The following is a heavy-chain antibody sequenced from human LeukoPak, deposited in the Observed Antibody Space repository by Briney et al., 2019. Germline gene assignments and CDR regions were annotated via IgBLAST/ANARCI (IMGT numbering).Heavy chain of an antibody. CDR3: ARVSYYDSSGYYYSWFDP. CDR1: GYTFTSYG. D-gene: IGHD3-22*01. V-gene: IGHV1-18*01. CDR2: ISAYNGNT. Sequence: ASVRVSCMASGYTFTSYGISWVRQAPGQGGEWMGCISAYNGNTNYAQKLQGRVTMTTDTSTSTAYMELRSLRSDDTAVYYCARVSYYDSSGYYYSWFDPWGQGTLVTVSS. J-gene: IGHJ5*02.